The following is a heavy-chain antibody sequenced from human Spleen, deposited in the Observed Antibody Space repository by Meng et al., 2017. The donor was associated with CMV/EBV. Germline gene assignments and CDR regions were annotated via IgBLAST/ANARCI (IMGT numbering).Heavy chain of an antibody. CDR2: IYYSGST. D-gene: IGHD1-26*01. Sequence: GSLRLSCTVSGGSISSSSYYWGWIRQPPGKGLEWIGSIYYSGSTYYNPSLKSRVTISVDTSKNQFSLKLSSVTAADTAVYYCARGWDEADALDIWGQGTMVTVSS. V-gene: IGHV4-39*01. J-gene: IGHJ3*02. CDR1: GGSISSSSYY. CDR3: ARGWDEADALDI.